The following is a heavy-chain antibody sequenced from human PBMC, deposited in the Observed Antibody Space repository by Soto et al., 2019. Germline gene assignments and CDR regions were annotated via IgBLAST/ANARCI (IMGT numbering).Heavy chain of an antibody. CDR3: ARNLLLWFGELSNNWFDP. Sequence: SETLSLTCTVSGGSISSSSYYWGWIRQPPGKGLEWIGSIYYSGSTYYNPSLKSRVTISVDTSKNQFSLKLSSVTAADTAVYYCARNLLLWFGELSNNWFDPWGQGTLVTVSS. J-gene: IGHJ5*02. CDR1: GGSISSSSYY. D-gene: IGHD3-10*01. V-gene: IGHV4-39*01. CDR2: IYYSGST.